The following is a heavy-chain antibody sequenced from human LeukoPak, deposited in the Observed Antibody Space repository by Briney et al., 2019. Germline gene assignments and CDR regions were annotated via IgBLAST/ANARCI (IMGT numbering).Heavy chain of an antibody. CDR2: IYYSGST. J-gene: IGHJ4*02. CDR3: ARSIAAAGTGDY. CDR1: GGSISSYY. D-gene: IGHD6-13*01. V-gene: IGHV4-59*01. Sequence: SETLSLTCTVSGGSISSYYWSWIRQPPGKGLEWIGYIYYSGSTNYNPSLKSRVTISVDTSKNQFSLKLSSVTAADTAVYYCARSIAAAGTGDYWGQGTLVTVSS.